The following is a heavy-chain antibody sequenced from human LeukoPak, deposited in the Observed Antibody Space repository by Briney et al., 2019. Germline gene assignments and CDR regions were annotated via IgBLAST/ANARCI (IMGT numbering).Heavy chain of an antibody. J-gene: IGHJ4*02. D-gene: IGHD3-22*01. CDR3: ARYDSSGYGGFDY. CDR1: GGTFSSYA. CDR2: IIPILGIA. Sequence: ASVKVSCKASGGTFSSYAISWVRQAPGQGLEWMGRIIPILGIANYAQKFQGRVTITADKSTSTAYMELSSLRSEDTAVYYCARYDSSGYGGFDYWGQGTLVTVSS. V-gene: IGHV1-69*04.